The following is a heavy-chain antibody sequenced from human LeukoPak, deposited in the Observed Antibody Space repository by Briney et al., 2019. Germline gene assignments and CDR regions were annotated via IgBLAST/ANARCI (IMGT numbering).Heavy chain of an antibody. CDR2: IYWNDDK. J-gene: IGHJ4*02. D-gene: IGHD5-12*01. V-gene: IGHV2-5*01. CDR1: GVSLSTSGLG. Sequence: ESGPTLVNPTQTLTLTCTFSGVSLSTSGLGVGWIRQPPGKPLEWLALIYWNDDKRYRPSLKSRLTITRDTSKNQVVHTMTNIDPVDTATYYCAHARKYTGYDFDYWGQGTLVTVSS. CDR3: AHARKYTGYDFDY.